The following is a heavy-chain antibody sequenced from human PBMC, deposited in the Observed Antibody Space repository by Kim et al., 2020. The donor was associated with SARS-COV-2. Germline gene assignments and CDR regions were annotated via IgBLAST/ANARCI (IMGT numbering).Heavy chain of an antibody. CDR1: GDSVSSNSAA. D-gene: IGHD6-19*01. V-gene: IGHV6-1*01. CDR3: ARYEVPDQWLTTHYYYGMDV. CDR2: TYYRSKWYN. J-gene: IGHJ6*02. Sequence: SQTLSLTCAISGDSVSSNSAAWNWIRQSPSRGLEWLGRTYYRSKWYNDYAVSVKSRITINPDTSKNQFSLQLNSVTPEDTAVYYCARYEVPDQWLTTHYYYGMDVWGQGTTVTVSS.